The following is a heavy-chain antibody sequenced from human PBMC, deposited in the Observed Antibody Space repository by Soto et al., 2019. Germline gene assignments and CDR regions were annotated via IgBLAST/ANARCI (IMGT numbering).Heavy chain of an antibody. V-gene: IGHV1-18*01. CDR1: GYTFDSYG. CDR3: VRDGSVSSGSFGGY. J-gene: IGHJ4*02. D-gene: IGHD3-10*01. Sequence: QVQLVQSGAEVKKPGASVRVSCKASGYTFDSYGLNWVRQAPGQGLEWMGWISTHTGNTDYPQRFQGRVTMTTVKSTSTAFLDLRSLTSDDTAVYYCVRDGSVSSGSFGGYWGQGTLVSVSS. CDR2: ISTHTGNT.